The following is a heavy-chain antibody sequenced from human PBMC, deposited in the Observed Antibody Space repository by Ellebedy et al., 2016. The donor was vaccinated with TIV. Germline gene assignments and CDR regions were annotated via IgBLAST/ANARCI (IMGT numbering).Heavy chain of an antibody. Sequence: ASVKVSXXASGYTFTSYGISWVRQAPGQGLEWMGWISAYNGNTNYAQKLQGRVTMTTDTSTSTAYMELRSLRSGDTAVYYCARAIYCGGDCYYFDYWGQGTLVTVAS. D-gene: IGHD2-21*01. CDR1: GYTFTSYG. CDR2: ISAYNGNT. V-gene: IGHV1-18*01. J-gene: IGHJ4*02. CDR3: ARAIYCGGDCYYFDY.